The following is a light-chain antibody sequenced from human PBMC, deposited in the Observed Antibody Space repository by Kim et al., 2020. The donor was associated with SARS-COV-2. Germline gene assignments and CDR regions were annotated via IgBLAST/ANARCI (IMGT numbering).Light chain of an antibody. CDR3: QQSHSVPDT. CDR1: QTIYTY. CDR2: TAS. J-gene: IGKJ2*01. V-gene: IGKV1-39*01. Sequence: DIRMTQSPSYLSASVGDRVIMTCRSNQTIYTYLNWYQQKPGKAPKLLIYTASRLQSGVPSRFTGSGSGTNFTLTITNLQPEDVATYYCQQSHSVPDTFGQGTKLEI.